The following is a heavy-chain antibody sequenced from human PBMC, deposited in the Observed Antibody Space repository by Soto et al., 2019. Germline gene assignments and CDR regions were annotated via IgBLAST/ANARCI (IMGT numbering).Heavy chain of an antibody. D-gene: IGHD3-22*01. V-gene: IGHV1-18*04. Sequence: QVQLVQSGAEVKKPGASVKVSCKASGYTFTSYGISWVRQAPGQGLEWMGWISAYNGNTNYAQKLQGRVTMTTDTSTSTAYMELRSLRSDDTAVYYCAREGPPYYYDSSGYPRLFDPWGQGTLVTVSS. CDR2: ISAYNGNT. J-gene: IGHJ5*02. CDR3: AREGPPYYYDSSGYPRLFDP. CDR1: GYTFTSYG.